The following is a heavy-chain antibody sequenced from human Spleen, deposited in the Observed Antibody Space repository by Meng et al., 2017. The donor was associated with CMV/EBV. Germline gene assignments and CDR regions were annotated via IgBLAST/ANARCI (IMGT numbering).Heavy chain of an antibody. CDR2: ISAYNSNT. CDR1: GHTFTNYG. V-gene: IGHV1-18*01. D-gene: IGHD3-22*01. J-gene: IGHJ1*01. Sequence: ASVKVYCKASGHTFTNYGFSWVRQAPGQGLEWMGWISAYNSNTLYAQKLQGRVTLTTETLTNIAYLELRSLTSDDTAVYYCARDSGETDYYDSSGYYAEHWGQGTLVTVSS. CDR3: ARDSGETDYYDSSGYYAEH.